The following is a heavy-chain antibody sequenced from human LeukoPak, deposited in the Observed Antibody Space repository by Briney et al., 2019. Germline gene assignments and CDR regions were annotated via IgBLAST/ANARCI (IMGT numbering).Heavy chain of an antibody. CDR1: GLTFSQYY. J-gene: IGHJ4*02. Sequence: PGGSLRLSRAACGLTFSQYYMSWLGPAAGKGLEGVSYISSSGSTIYYADSVKDRFTISRDNAKNSLYLQMNSLRAEDTAVYYCARDAWFGEYVDYWGQGTLVTVSS. CDR2: ISSSGSTI. D-gene: IGHD3-10*01. CDR3: ARDAWFGEYVDY. V-gene: IGHV3-11*01.